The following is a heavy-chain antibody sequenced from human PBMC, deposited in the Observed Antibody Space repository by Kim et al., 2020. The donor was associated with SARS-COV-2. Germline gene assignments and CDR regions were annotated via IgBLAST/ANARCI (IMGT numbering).Heavy chain of an antibody. CDR2: INHSGST. V-gene: IGHV4-34*01. CDR3: ARATSGGPEEPTYYFDY. CDR1: GGSFSGYY. J-gene: IGHJ4*02. Sequence: SETLSLTCAVYGGSFSGYYWSWIRQPPGKGLEWIGEINHSGSTNYNPSLKSRVTISVDTSKNQFSLKLSSVTAADTAVYYCARATSGGPEEPTYYFDYWGQGTLVTVSS. D-gene: IGHD1-1*01.